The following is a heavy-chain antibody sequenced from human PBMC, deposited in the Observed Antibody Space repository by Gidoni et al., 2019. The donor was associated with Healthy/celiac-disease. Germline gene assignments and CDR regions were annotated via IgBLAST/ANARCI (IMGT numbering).Heavy chain of an antibody. V-gene: IGHV4-4*07. Sequence: VQLQESGPGLVKPSATLSLTCTVSGCSISSYYWSWIRQPAGKGLEWIGRIYTSGSTNYNPSLKSRVTMSVDTSKNQFSLKLSSVTAADTAVYYCARGVWFGEFWWFDPWGQGTLVTVSS. J-gene: IGHJ5*02. D-gene: IGHD3-10*01. CDR1: GCSISSYY. CDR3: ARGVWFGEFWWFDP. CDR2: IYTSGST.